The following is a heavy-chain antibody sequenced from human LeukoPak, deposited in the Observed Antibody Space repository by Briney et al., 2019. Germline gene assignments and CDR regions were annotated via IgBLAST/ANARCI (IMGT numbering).Heavy chain of an antibody. V-gene: IGHV1-18*01. CDR3: GRVDMATTKDY. Sequence: ASVKVSCKAFGYTFTNFGITWVRQAPGQGLEWMGWISAYNGDTKYGQNFQGRVTMTTDTSTTTAYMDLRSLSSDDTAVYYCGRVDMATTKDYWSQGTLVTVSS. CDR1: GYTFTNFG. CDR2: ISAYNGDT. D-gene: IGHD5-24*01. J-gene: IGHJ4*02.